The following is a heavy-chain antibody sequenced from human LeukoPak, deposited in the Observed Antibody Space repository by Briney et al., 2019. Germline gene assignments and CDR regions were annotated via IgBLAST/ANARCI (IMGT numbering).Heavy chain of an antibody. J-gene: IGHJ6*02. CDR3: ARVFVLREQLVRPQYGMDV. CDR2: ISAYNGNT. CDR1: GYTFTSYG. Sequence: ASVKVSCKASGYTFTSYGISWVRQAPGQGLEWMGWISAYNGNTNYAQKLQGRVTMTTDTSTSTAYMELRSLRSDDTAVYYCARVFVLREQLVRPQYGMDVWGQGTTVTVSS. D-gene: IGHD6-13*01. V-gene: IGHV1-18*01.